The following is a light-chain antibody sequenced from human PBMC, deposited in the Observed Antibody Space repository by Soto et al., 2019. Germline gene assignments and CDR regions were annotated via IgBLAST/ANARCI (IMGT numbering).Light chain of an antibody. V-gene: IGKV3-15*01. Sequence: EVVVTQSPVTLSVSPGDTSTLSCRSVESVGRNLAWYQQKPCQAPRLLLYGTSTRASGIPARFSGSGSGTEFTLTISSLQSEDFALHYCQHYDNWHPWTFGQGTKVDIK. CDR2: GTS. CDR1: ESVGRN. CDR3: QHYDNWHPWT. J-gene: IGKJ1*01.